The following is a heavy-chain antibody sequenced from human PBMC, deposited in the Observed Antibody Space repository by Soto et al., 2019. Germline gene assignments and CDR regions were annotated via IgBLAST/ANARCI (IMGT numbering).Heavy chain of an antibody. Sequence: ASVKVSCKASGYTFTSYVISWVRHAPGQGLEWMGWISAYNGNTNYAQKLQGRVTMTTDTSTSTVYMELSSLTSEDTAVYYCARHLAAGDVWGQGTLVTVSS. CDR1: GYTFTSYV. CDR3: ARHLAAGDV. V-gene: IGHV1-18*01. D-gene: IGHD2-8*02. J-gene: IGHJ4*02. CDR2: ISAYNGNT.